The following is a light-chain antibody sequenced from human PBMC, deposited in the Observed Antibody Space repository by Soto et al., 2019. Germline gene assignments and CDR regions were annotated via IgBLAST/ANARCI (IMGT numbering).Light chain of an antibody. CDR3: QVWDYTSEQTYV. CDR1: NIARKG. CDR2: DDS. V-gene: IGLV3-21*02. Sequence: SYELTQPPSVSVAPGQTARVTCGGANIARKGVHWYRQTPGQAPVMVLYDDSARPSGIPERFSGSNSGNTATLTISNIEAGDEADYYCQVWDYTSEQTYVFGSGPKVTVL. J-gene: IGLJ1*01.